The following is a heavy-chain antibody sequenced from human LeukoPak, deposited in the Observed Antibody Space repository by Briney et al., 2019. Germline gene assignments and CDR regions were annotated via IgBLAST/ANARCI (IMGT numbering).Heavy chain of an antibody. D-gene: IGHD2-2*02. CDR2: MYSGGGT. Sequence: GGSLRLSCAASGVTVSASYMSWVRQAPGKGLEWVSIMYSGGGTDYADSVKGRFTISRDNAKNSLYLQMNSLRAEDTAVYYCARVTRDIVVVPAAIVWYYYYGMDVWGQGTTVTVSS. CDR1: GVTVSASY. J-gene: IGHJ6*02. CDR3: ARVTRDIVVVPAAIVWYYYYGMDV. V-gene: IGHV3-66*01.